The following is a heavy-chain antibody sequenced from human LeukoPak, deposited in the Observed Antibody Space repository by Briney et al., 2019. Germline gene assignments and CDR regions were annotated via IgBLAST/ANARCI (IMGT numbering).Heavy chain of an antibody. J-gene: IGHJ4*02. CDR1: GGSFSYYY. V-gene: IGHV4-34*01. CDR2: MERSGST. CDR3: ARGGFYCGDDCYVDY. Sequence: MSSDTLSLTCAVYGGSFSYYYWSWIRQPPEKGLEWIGEMERSGSTNYNPSLKSRVTISVDASKNQFSLKLSSVTAADTAVYYCARGGFYCGDDCYVDYWGQGTLVTVSS. D-gene: IGHD2-21*02.